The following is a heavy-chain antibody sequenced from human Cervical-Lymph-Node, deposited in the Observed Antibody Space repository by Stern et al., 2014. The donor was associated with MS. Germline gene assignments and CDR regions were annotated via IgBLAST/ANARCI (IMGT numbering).Heavy chain of an antibody. J-gene: IGHJ5*02. V-gene: IGHV4-59*01. CDR3: ARATDL. CDR2: IYYRGNT. CDR1: GASITSYY. Sequence: QVQLKESGPGLLRPSETLSLTCTVSGASITSYYWSWIRQPPGKGLEWIGYIYYRGNTNYNASLKGRVAISIGTSKTQFSLRLSSVTAADTAVYSCARATDLWGQGTLVTVSS.